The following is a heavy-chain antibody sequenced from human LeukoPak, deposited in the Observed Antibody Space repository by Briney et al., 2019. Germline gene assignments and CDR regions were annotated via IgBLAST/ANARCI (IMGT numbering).Heavy chain of an antibody. Sequence: GASVKVSCKASGYTFTSYGISWVRQAPGQGLEWMGWISAYNGNTNYAQKLQGRVTMTTDTSTSTAYMELRSLRSDDTAVYYCARARYDILTRTNYYFDYWGQGTLVTVSP. J-gene: IGHJ4*02. V-gene: IGHV1-18*01. CDR2: ISAYNGNT. D-gene: IGHD3-9*01. CDR1: GYTFTSYG. CDR3: ARARYDILTRTNYYFDY.